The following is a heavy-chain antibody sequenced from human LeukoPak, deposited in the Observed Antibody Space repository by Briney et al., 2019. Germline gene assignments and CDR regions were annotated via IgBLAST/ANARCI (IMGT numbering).Heavy chain of an antibody. Sequence: GGSLRLSCAASGFTFSSYWMHWVRQAPGKGLEWVSRINSDGSSTSYADSVKGRFTISRDNAKNTLYLQMNSLRAEDTAVYYCARGGGVYSSGWYGGWGQGTLVTVSS. CDR3: ARGGGVYSSGWYGG. V-gene: IGHV3-74*01. D-gene: IGHD6-19*01. CDR1: GFTFSSYW. CDR2: INSDGSST. J-gene: IGHJ4*02.